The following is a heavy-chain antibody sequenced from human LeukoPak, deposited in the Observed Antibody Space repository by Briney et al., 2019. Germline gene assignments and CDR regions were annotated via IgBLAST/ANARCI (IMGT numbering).Heavy chain of an antibody. J-gene: IGHJ3*01. V-gene: IGHV1-46*01. CDR3: ARVDPGNYYAFDF. D-gene: IGHD1-26*01. Sequence: GASVKVSCKASGYTFTDYYIHWVRQAPGQGLEWMGIISPSGGSSSYAQKFQGRVTMTRDKSTSTVYMELSRLRSEDTAVYYCARVDPGNYYAFDFWGQGTKVTVSS. CDR2: ISPSGGSS. CDR1: GYTFTDYY.